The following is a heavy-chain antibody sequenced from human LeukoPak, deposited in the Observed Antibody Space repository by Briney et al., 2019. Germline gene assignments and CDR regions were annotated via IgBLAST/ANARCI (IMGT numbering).Heavy chain of an antibody. V-gene: IGHV3-53*01. CDR3: ARAFYYQVTHGFDI. D-gene: IGHD2/OR15-2a*01. CDR2: I. J-gene: IGHJ3*02. CDR1: GFSIISSY. Sequence: GGSLRLSCAASGFSIISSYMNWVRQVPGKGLEWVSVIRGRFTISRDNSTNTLYLRMNSLRAEDTAVYNCARAFYYQVTHGFDIWGQGTTVTVSS.